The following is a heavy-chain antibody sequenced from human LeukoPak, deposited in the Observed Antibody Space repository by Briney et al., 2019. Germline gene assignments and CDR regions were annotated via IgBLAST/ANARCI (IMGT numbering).Heavy chain of an antibody. J-gene: IGHJ4*02. D-gene: IGHD6-13*01. CDR3: AIDPAAGYMSYYFDY. CDR2: IWYDGSNK. V-gene: IGHV3-33*01. CDR1: GFTFSSYG. Sequence: GRSLRLSCAASGFTFSSYGMHWVRQAPGKGLEWVAVIWYDGSNKYYADSVKGRFTISRDNSKNTLYLQMSSLRAENTAVYYCAIDPAAGYMSYYFDYWGQGTLVTVSS.